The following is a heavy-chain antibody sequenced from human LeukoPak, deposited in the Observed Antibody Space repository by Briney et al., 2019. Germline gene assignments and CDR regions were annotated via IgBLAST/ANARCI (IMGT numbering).Heavy chain of an antibody. Sequence: GSSVKVSCKASGGTFSSYAISWVRQAPGQGLEWMGRIIPIFGTANYAQKFQGRVTITTDESTSTAYIELSSLRSEDTAVYYCARVPVEQYYSGYDRDAFDIWGQGTMVTVSS. CDR3: ARVPVEQYYSGYDRDAFDI. V-gene: IGHV1-69*05. D-gene: IGHD5-12*01. CDR1: GGTFSSYA. J-gene: IGHJ3*02. CDR2: IIPIFGTA.